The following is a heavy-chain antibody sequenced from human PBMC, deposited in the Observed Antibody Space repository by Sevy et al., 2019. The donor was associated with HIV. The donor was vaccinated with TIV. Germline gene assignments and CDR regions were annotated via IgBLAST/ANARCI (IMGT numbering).Heavy chain of an antibody. J-gene: IGHJ6*03. Sequence: GGSLRLSCAASGFAFSDHYVDWVRQAPGKGLEWVGRIRNRPNRYTTEYAASVEGSFTISRDDSRHSPYLQMNSLKTEDSAVYYGVRGPNCGVGGCQQISPYCLDVWGKGATVTVSS. D-gene: IGHD2-21*01. V-gene: IGHV3-72*01. CDR2: IRNRPNRYTT. CDR3: VRGPNCGVGGCQQISPYCLDV. CDR1: GFAFSDHY.